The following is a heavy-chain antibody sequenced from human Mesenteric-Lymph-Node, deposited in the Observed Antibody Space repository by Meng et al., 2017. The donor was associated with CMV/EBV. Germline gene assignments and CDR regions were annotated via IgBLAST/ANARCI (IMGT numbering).Heavy chain of an antibody. V-gene: IGHV1-69*05. CDR2: IIPIFGTA. J-gene: IGHJ4*02. CDR3: ARDGTAAAGIGVPLDY. CDR1: GGSFSSYT. Sequence: SVKVSCKASGGSFSSYTINWVRQAPGQGLEWMGGIIPIFGTANYAQKFQGRVTITTDESTSTAYMELSSLRSGDTAVYYCARDGTAAAGIGVPLDYWGQGTLVTVSS. D-gene: IGHD6-13*01.